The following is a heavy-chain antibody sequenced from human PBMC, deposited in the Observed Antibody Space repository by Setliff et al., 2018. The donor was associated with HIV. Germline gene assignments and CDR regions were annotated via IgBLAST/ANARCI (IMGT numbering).Heavy chain of an antibody. V-gene: IGHV4-4*07. CDR2: IYPSGNI. CDR1: GGSISRYY. CDR3: ARHSPSDS. J-gene: IGHJ5*01. Sequence: SETLSLTCTVSGGSISRYYWSWIRQPAGKGLEWIGRIYPSGNINYNPSLKSRVTISADASKNQFSLKLKSVTAADTAVYFCARHSPSDSWGQGTLVTVSS.